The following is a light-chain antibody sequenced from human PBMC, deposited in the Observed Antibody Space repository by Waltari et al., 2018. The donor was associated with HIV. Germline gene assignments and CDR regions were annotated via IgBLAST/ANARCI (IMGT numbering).Light chain of an antibody. CDR1: SSDVGGYNY. CDR3: CSYARTSTYV. Sequence: QSALTQPASVSGSPGQSIPIPCAGTSSDVGGYNYVSWYQQHPGKAPKLMIYDVSKRPSGVSNRFSGSKSGNTASLTISGLQAEDEADYYCCSYARTSTYVFGTGTKVTVL. J-gene: IGLJ1*01. CDR2: DVS. V-gene: IGLV2-23*02.